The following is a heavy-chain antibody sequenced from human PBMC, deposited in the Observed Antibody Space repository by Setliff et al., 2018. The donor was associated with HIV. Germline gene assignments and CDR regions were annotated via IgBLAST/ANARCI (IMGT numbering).Heavy chain of an antibody. V-gene: IGHV4-59*08. Sequence: SETLSLTCTVSGGSISSHYWSWIRQPPGKGLEWVGLIYYTGIPTYNPSLSSRVTISVDTSKNQLSLKLTSMTAADTAVYYCARSQPDTIFGVVVFDSWGQGTLVTVSS. CDR3: ARSQPDTIFGVVVFDS. D-gene: IGHD3-3*01. CDR1: GGSISSHY. J-gene: IGHJ4*02. CDR2: IYYTGIP.